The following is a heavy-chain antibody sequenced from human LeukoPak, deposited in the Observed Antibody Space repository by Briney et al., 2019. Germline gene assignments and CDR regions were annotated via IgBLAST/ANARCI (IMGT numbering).Heavy chain of an antibody. CDR2: ISTQSGNT. V-gene: IGHV1-18*01. J-gene: IGHJ4*02. CDR3: ARGAYGDK. D-gene: IGHD4-17*01. Sequence: ASVKVSCKASGYTFTSYGISWMRQAPGQGPEWMGWISTQSGNTNYAQKVQGRLTLTTDRSTNTAYMELRSLRSDDTAVYYCARGAYGDKWGQGTMVTVSS. CDR1: GYTFTSYG.